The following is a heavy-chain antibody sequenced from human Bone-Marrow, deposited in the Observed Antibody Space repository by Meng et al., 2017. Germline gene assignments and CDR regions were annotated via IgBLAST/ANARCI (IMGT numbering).Heavy chain of an antibody. V-gene: IGHV3-21*01. CDR2: ISSSSTYI. J-gene: IGHJ4*02. CDR1: GFTFSSYS. D-gene: IGHD1-7*01. CDR3: ARGDLELPDY. Sequence: EVQLVESGGGLVKPGGSLRLSCAASGFTFSSYSMNWVRQAPGKGLEWVSSISSSSTYIYYADSVKGRFTISRDNAKNSLYLQLNSLRAEDTAVYYCARGDLELPDYWGQGTLVTVSS.